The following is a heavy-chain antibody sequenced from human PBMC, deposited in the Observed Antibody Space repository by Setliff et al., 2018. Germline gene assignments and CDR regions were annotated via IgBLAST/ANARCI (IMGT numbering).Heavy chain of an antibody. CDR2: INPNSGGT. CDR1: GYTLTGYY. J-gene: IGHJ4*02. V-gene: IGHV1-2*06. CDR3: ARGALYYDSSGYYPDY. D-gene: IGHD3-22*01. Sequence: GASVKVSCKASGYTLTGYYMYWVRQAPGQGLEWMGRINPNSGGTNYAQKFQGRVTMTRDTSISTVYMELSRLRSDDTAVYYCARGALYYDSSGYYPDYWGQGTLVTVSS.